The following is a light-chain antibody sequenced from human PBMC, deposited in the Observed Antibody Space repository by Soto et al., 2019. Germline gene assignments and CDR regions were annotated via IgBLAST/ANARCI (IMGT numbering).Light chain of an antibody. CDR1: QSVSSN. CDR2: GAS. V-gene: IGKV3-15*01. CDR3: QQYNNWPQT. J-gene: IGKJ1*01. Sequence: EIVMSQSPATLSVSPGERATLSCRASQSVSSNLAWYQQKPGQAPRLLIYGASTRATGIPARFSGRGSGTEFTLTISSLQSEDFAVYCFQQYNNWPQTFGQGTKVEIK.